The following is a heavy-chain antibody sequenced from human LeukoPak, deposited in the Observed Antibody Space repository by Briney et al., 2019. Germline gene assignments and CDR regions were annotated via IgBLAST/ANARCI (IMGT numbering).Heavy chain of an antibody. J-gene: IGHJ4*02. D-gene: IGHD6-13*01. CDR1: GFTFSNYA. V-gene: IGHV3-23*01. Sequence: GGSLRLSCAASGFTFSNYAMNWVRQAPGKGLEWVSGISGSGGSTYYADSVKGRFTISRDNAKNSLYLQMNSLRAEDTAAYYCAREWPYSSSWSSFDYWGQGTLVTVSS. CDR3: AREWPYSSSWSSFDY. CDR2: ISGSGGST.